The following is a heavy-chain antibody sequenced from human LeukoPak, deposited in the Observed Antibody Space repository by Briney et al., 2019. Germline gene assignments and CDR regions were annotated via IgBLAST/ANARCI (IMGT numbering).Heavy chain of an antibody. D-gene: IGHD3-3*01. CDR3: ARTPPLLGWLLSHFDY. J-gene: IGHJ4*02. Sequence: GRSLRLSCAASGFTFSSYAMHWVRQAPGKGLEWVAVISYDGSNKYYADSVKGRFTISRDNSKNTLYLQMNSLRAEDTAVYYCARTPPLLGWLLSHFDYWGQGTLVTVSS. V-gene: IGHV3-30-3*01. CDR1: GFTFSSYA. CDR2: ISYDGSNK.